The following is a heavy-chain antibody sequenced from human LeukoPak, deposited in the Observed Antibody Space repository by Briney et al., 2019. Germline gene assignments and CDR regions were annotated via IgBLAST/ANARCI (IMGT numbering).Heavy chain of an antibody. Sequence: SETLSLTCSVSGGSISGYYWTWIRQPAGNGLEWIGRVYTSESTHYNPSLKTRLTMSIDTSKNQFSLKLSSVTAAYTAVYFFARLITGTTTAFDIWGQGTMVTVS. CDR2: VYTSEST. CDR1: GGSISGYY. J-gene: IGHJ3*02. CDR3: ARLITGTTTAFDI. D-gene: IGHD1-7*01. V-gene: IGHV4-4*07.